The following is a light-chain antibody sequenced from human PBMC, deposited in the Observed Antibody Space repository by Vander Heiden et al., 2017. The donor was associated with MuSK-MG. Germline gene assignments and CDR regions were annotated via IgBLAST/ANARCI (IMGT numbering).Light chain of an antibody. CDR3: ARWDSRLNGYV. J-gene: IGLJ1*01. Sequence: QSVLTHPPPLSDAPGQTVTISCSGSSSNGGKNAVNWYQHLPGRAPKVLVYYDDLVPSGVSSRFSASKAGTAASLAISGRQSEDEAEYYCARWDSRLNGYVFGSGTTVTVL. CDR2: YDD. CDR1: SSNGGKNA. V-gene: IGLV1-36*01.